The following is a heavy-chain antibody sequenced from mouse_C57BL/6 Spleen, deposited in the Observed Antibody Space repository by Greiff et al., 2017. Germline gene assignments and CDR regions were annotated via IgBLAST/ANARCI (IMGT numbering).Heavy chain of an antibody. CDR2: IDPEDGDT. CDR3: TTSLLGHWFAY. J-gene: IGHJ3*01. CDR1: GFNIKDYY. V-gene: IGHV14-1*01. Sequence: VQLQQSGAELVRPGASVKLSCTASGFNIKDYYMHWVKQRPDQGLEWIGRIDPEDGDTEYAPKFQGKATMTADTSSNTAYLQRSSLTSEDTAVYYCTTSLLGHWFAYGGQGTLVTVSA. D-gene: IGHD4-1*01.